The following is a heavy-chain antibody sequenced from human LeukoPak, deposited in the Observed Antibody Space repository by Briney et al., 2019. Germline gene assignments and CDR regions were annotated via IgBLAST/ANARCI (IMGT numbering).Heavy chain of an antibody. J-gene: IGHJ4*02. CDR2: IRSKAYGGTT. CDR3: TREGDTAMVRRYFDY. Sequence: PGRSLRLSCTASGFTFGDYAMSWVRQAPGKGLAWVGFIRSKAYGGTTEYAASVKGRFTISRDDSKSIAYLQMNSLKTEDTAVYYCTREGDTAMVRRYFDYWGQGTLVTVSS. V-gene: IGHV3-49*04. CDR1: GFTFGDYA. D-gene: IGHD5-18*01.